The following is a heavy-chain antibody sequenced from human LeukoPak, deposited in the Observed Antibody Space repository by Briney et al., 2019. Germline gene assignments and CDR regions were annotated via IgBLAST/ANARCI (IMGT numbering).Heavy chain of an antibody. J-gene: IGHJ4*02. Sequence: GGSLRLSCAASGFTFSSYWMSWVRQAPGKGLEWVAVISYDGKNEYYTDSVKGRFTISRDNAKNTLYLQMNSLRAEDTAVYYCAKQMAVDYFDYWGQGTLVTVSS. CDR3: AKQMAVDYFDY. CDR1: GFTFSSYW. CDR2: ISYDGKNE. V-gene: IGHV3-30*18. D-gene: IGHD5-24*01.